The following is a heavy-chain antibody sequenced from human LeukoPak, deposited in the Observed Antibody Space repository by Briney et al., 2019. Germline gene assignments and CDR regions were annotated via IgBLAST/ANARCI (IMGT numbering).Heavy chain of an antibody. J-gene: IGHJ4*02. D-gene: IGHD6-19*01. CDR3: ARVQQWLANDY. V-gene: IGHV3-21*01. CDR2: ISSSSSYI. CDR1: GFTFSSYS. Sequence: SGGSLRLSCAASGFTFSSYSMNWVRQAPGKGLEWVSSISSSSSYIYYADSVKGRFTISRDNTKNSLYLQMNSLRAEDTAVYYCARVQQWLANDYWGQGTLVTVSS.